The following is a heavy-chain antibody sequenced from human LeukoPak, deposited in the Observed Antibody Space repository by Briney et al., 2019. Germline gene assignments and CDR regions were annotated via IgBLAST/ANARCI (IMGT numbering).Heavy chain of an antibody. CDR2: INWNGGST. D-gene: IGHD2-2*01. J-gene: IGHJ3*02. CDR3: ARDSVFYDPTCSRTSCYGGPGAFDI. Sequence: GGSLRLSCAASGFTFDDYGMSWVRQAPGKGLEWVSGINWNGGSTGYADSVKGRFTISRDNAKNSLYLQMNSLRAEDTALYYCARDSVFYDPTCSRTSCYGGPGAFDIWGQGTMVTVSS. V-gene: IGHV3-20*04. CDR1: GFTFDDYG.